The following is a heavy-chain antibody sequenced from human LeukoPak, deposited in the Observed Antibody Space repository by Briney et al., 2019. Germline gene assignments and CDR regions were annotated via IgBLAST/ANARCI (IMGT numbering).Heavy chain of an antibody. CDR2: VYYSGTT. V-gene: IGHV4-30-4*07. CDR1: GASISSSGYS. CDR3: ARGAERYSSITNWFDP. J-gene: IGHJ5*02. Sequence: PSQTLSLTCAVSGASISSSGYSWWWVRQPPGKGLEWIGYVYYSGTTYYNPSLNSRLTISADTSKNQFFLKLSSVTAADTAVYYCARGAERYSSITNWFDPWGQGTLVTVSS. D-gene: IGHD6-13*01.